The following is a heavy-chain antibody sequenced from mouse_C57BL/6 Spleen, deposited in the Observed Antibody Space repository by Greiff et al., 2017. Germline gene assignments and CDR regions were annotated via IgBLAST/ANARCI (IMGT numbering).Heavy chain of an antibody. CDR1: GYTFTSYW. CDR3: ARFRDGYYLFDY. J-gene: IGHJ2*01. D-gene: IGHD2-3*01. V-gene: IGHV1-64*01. Sequence: QVQLQQPGAELVKPGASVKLSCKASGYTFTSYWMHWVKQRPGQGLEWIVMIHPNSGSTNYNEKFKSKATLTVDKSSSTAYMQLSSLTSEDSAVYYCARFRDGYYLFDYWGQGTTLTVSS. CDR2: IHPNSGST.